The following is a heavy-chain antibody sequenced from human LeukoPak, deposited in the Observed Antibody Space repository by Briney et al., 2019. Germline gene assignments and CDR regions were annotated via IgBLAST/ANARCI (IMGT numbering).Heavy chain of an antibody. J-gene: IGHJ4*02. Sequence: GGSLRLSCAASGFTFSSYAMHWVRQAPGKGLEWVAFIHYDGSNKYYADSVKGRFTISRDNSKNTLYLQMNSLRAEDTAVYYCANLWFGESPFDYWGQGTLVTVSS. V-gene: IGHV3-30*02. CDR2: IHYDGSNK. CDR3: ANLWFGESPFDY. CDR1: GFTFSSYA. D-gene: IGHD3-10*01.